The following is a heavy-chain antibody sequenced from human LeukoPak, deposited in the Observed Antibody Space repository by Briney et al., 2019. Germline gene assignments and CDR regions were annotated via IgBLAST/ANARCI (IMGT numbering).Heavy chain of an antibody. J-gene: IGHJ4*02. CDR3: TRLMAGYYDSSGYYSGFDY. D-gene: IGHD3-22*01. CDR1: GFTFSGSA. V-gene: IGHV3-73*01. Sequence: GGSLKLSCAASGFTFSGSAMHWVREAAGKGLEWVGRIRSKANSYATAYAASVKGRFTISRDDSKNTAYLQMNSLKTEDTTGYYCTRLMAGYYDSSGYYSGFDYWGQGTLVTVSS. CDR2: IRSKANSYAT.